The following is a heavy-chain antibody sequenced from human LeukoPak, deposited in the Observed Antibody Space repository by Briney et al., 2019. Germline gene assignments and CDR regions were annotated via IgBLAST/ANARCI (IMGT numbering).Heavy chain of an antibody. CDR3: ARGRAYYDILTGTRHDAFDI. J-gene: IGHJ3*02. Sequence: GASVKVSCKASGYTLTGYYMHWVRQATGQGLEWMGWINPNSGGTNYAQKFQGRVTMTRDTSISTAYMELSRLRSDDTAVHYCARGRAYYDILTGTRHDAFDIWGQGTMVTVSS. CDR1: GYTLTGYY. D-gene: IGHD3-9*01. V-gene: IGHV1-2*02. CDR2: INPNSGGT.